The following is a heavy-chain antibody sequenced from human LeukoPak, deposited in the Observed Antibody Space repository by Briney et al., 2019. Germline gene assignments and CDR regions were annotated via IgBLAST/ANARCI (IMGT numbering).Heavy chain of an antibody. Sequence: SETLSLTCTVSGGSISSYYWSWIRQPPGKGLEWIGYIYYSGSTNYNPSLKSRVTISVDTSKNQFSLKLSSVTAADTAVYYCATRGGSGWYALDYWGQGTLVTVSS. J-gene: IGHJ4*02. CDR1: GGSISSYY. V-gene: IGHV4-59*01. D-gene: IGHD6-19*01. CDR2: IYYSGST. CDR3: ATRGGSGWYALDY.